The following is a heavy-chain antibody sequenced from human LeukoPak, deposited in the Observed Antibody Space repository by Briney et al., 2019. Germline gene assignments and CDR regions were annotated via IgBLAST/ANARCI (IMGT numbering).Heavy chain of an antibody. CDR1: GGTFSSYA. J-gene: IGHJ4*02. D-gene: IGHD4-17*01. V-gene: IGHV1-69*13. Sequence: SVKVSRKASGGTFSSYAISWVRQAPGQGLEWMGGIIPIFGTANYAQKFQGRVTITADESTSTAYMELSSLRSEDTAVYYCGRCDYGDYGVGYWGQGTLVTVSS. CDR3: GRCDYGDYGVGY. CDR2: IIPIFGTA.